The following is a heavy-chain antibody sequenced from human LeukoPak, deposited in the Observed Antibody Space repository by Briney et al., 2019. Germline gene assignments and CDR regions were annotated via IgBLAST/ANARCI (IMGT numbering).Heavy chain of an antibody. J-gene: IGHJ4*02. CDR2: IYTSGST. CDR1: GGSISSGSYY. V-gene: IGHV4-61*02. Sequence: SETLSLTXTVSGGSISSGSYYWSWIRQPAGKGLEWIGRIYTSGSTNYNPSLKSRVTISVDTSKNQFSLKLSSVTAADTAVYYCARGFDGGVAPARLDYWGQGTLVTVSS. D-gene: IGHD2-15*01. CDR3: ARGFDGGVAPARLDY.